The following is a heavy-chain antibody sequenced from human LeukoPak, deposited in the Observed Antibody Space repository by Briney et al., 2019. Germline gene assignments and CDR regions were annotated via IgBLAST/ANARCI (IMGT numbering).Heavy chain of an antibody. CDR3: ARGLSYGRYYFDF. Sequence: SDSLSLTCTVSGGSISSISGYWGWFRQPPGKGLEWIGSIYYSGSTYYNPSLKSRVTISVDTSKNQFSLKLSSVTAADTAVYYCARGLSYGRYYFDFWGQGTLVIVSS. D-gene: IGHD5-18*01. V-gene: IGHV4-39*01. CDR1: GGSISSISGY. J-gene: IGHJ4*02. CDR2: IYYSGST.